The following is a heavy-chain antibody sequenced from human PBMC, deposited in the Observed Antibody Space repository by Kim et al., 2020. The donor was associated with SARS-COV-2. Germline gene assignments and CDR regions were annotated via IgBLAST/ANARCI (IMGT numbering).Heavy chain of an antibody. CDR3: ARSLYLPAAHYYYGMDV. Sequence: SVKVSCKASGGTFSSYAISWVRQAPGQGLEWMGGIIPIFGTANYAQKFQGRVTITADESTSTAYMELSSLRSEDTAVYYCARSLYLPAAHYYYGMDVWGQGTTVTVSS. V-gene: IGHV1-69*13. CDR1: GGTFSSYA. J-gene: IGHJ6*02. D-gene: IGHD2-2*01. CDR2: IIPIFGTA.